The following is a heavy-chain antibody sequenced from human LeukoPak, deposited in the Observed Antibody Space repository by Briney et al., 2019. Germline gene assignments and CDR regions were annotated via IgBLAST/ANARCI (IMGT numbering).Heavy chain of an antibody. D-gene: IGHD6-19*01. Sequence: GASVKVSCKASGGTCSSYAISWVRQAPGQGLEWMGRIIPILGIANYAQKFQGRVTITADKSTSTAYMELSSLRSEDTAVYYCARSFVAVAGRFDYWGQGTLVTVSS. V-gene: IGHV1-69*04. J-gene: IGHJ4*02. CDR2: IIPILGIA. CDR1: GGTCSSYA. CDR3: ARSFVAVAGRFDY.